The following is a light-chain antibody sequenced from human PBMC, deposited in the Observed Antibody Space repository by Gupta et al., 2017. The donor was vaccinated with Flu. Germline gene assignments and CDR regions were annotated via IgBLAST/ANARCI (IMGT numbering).Light chain of an antibody. CDR3: SSYAGDYNWV. Sequence: TSDVGAYTYVSWYQQHPGKAPKLIIYGVSERPSGVPDRFSGSKSGNTASLTISGLQPEDETDYYCSSYAGDYNWVFGGGTKLTVL. J-gene: IGLJ3*02. CDR1: TSDVGAYTY. CDR2: GVS. V-gene: IGLV2-11*03.